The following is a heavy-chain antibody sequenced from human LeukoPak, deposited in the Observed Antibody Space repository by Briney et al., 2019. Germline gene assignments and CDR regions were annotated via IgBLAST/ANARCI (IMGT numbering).Heavy chain of an antibody. V-gene: IGHV4-61*01. Sequence: SSETLSLTCTVSGGSVSSDNYYWSWIRQPPGKGLEWIGFIYYSGSTSDNPSLKSQLTISLDTSKNQFSLKLRFVTAADTAVYYCARIAVAGTIDYWGQGTLVTVSS. D-gene: IGHD6-19*01. CDR2: IYYSGST. CDR1: GGSVSSDNYY. CDR3: ARIAVAGTIDY. J-gene: IGHJ4*02.